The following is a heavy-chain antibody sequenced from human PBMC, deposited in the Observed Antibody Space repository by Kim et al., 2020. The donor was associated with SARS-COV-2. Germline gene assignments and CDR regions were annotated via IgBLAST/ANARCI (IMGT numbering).Heavy chain of an antibody. CDR1: GGSISSGDYY. J-gene: IGHJ6*02. CDR3: ARVGIEAIGGYYGSGSYSSPYYYYYGMDV. CDR2: IYYSGST. D-gene: IGHD3-10*01. Sequence: SETLSLTCTVSGGSISSGDYYWSWIRQPPGKGLEWIGYIYYSGSTYYNPSLKSRVTISVDTSKNQFSLKLSSVTAADTAVYYCARVGIEAIGGYYGSGSYSSPYYYYYGMDVWGQGTTVTVSS. V-gene: IGHV4-30-4*01.